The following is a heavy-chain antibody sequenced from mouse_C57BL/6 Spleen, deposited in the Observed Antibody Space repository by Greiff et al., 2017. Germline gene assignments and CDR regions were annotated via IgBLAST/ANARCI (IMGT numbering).Heavy chain of an antibody. CDR1: GYAFSSSW. V-gene: IGHV1-82*01. CDR3: ARRGEYDGYYDAMDY. J-gene: IGHJ4*01. Sequence: VKLMESGPELVKPGASVKISCKASGYAFSSSWMNWVKQRPGKGLEWIGRIYPGDGDTNYTGKFKGKATLTADKSSSTAYMQLSSLTSEDSAVYFCARRGEYDGYYDAMDYWGQGTSVTVSS. D-gene: IGHD2-3*01. CDR2: IYPGDGDT.